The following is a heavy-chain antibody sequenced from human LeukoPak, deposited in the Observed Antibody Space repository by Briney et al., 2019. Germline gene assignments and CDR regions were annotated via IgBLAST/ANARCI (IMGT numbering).Heavy chain of an antibody. J-gene: IGHJ4*02. CDR3: AKDRFSAAAAYFDY. CDR2: IGAGGTFT. Sequence: GGSLGLSCTASGFTFSSYAMNWVRQAPGKGLEWVSGIGAGGTFTYYADSVKGRFTISRDNSKNTLYLQMNSLRAEDTAVYYCAKDRFSAAAAYFDYWGQGTLVTVSS. D-gene: IGHD6-13*01. V-gene: IGHV3-23*01. CDR1: GFTFSSYA.